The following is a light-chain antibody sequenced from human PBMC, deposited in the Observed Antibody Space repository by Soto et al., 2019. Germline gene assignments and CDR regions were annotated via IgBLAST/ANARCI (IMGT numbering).Light chain of an antibody. CDR2: DAS. V-gene: IGKV1-5*01. J-gene: IGKJ1*01. CDR3: QQYNSYWT. Sequence: GDRVTITCRASQSISSWLAWYQQKPGKAPKLLIYDASSLESGVPSRFSGSGSGTEFTLTISSLHPDDFATYYCQQYNSYWTFGQGTKVEIK. CDR1: QSISSW.